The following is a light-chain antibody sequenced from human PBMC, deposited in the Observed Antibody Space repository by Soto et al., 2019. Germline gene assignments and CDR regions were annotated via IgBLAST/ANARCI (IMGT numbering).Light chain of an antibody. V-gene: IGKV3-20*01. CDR2: GAS. CDR1: QSVSSSY. J-gene: IGKJ2*01. CDR3: QQYGSSPYT. Sequence: EIVLTQSPGTLSLSPGERATLSCRASQSVSSSYLAWYQQKPGQAPRLLIYGASSRATGIPDRFSGSGSGTDFTLTTSGLETEDFAVYYCQQYGSSPYTFGQGTKLEIK.